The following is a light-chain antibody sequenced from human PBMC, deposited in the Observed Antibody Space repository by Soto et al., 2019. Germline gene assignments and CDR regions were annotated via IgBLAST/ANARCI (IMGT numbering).Light chain of an antibody. CDR2: GAS. CDR1: QSVSSN. J-gene: IGKJ4*01. CDR3: QHYDNLPLT. V-gene: IGKV3-15*01. Sequence: EIVMTQSPATLSVSPGERATLSCRASQSVSSNLAWYQQKPGQAPRLLIYGASTRATGIPARFSGSGSGTEFTLTINNLQPEDVGTYFCQHYDNLPLTFGGGTKVEIE.